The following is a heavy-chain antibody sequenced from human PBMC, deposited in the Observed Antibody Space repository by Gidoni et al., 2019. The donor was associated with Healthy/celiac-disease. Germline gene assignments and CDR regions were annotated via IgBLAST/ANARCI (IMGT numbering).Heavy chain of an antibody. Sequence: EVQLVESGGGLVQPGRSLRLSCAASGFTFDDYAMHWVRQAPGKGLEWVSGIRWNSGSIGYADSVKGRFTISRDNAKNSLYLQMNSLRAEDTALYYCAKGDILTGYGEDYFDYWGQGTLVTVSS. CDR1: GFTFDDYA. J-gene: IGHJ4*02. CDR3: AKGDILTGYGEDYFDY. V-gene: IGHV3-9*01. D-gene: IGHD3-9*01. CDR2: IRWNSGSI.